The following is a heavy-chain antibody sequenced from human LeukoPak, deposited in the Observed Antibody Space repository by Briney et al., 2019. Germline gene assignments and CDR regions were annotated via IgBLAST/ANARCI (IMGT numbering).Heavy chain of an antibody. D-gene: IGHD1-14*01. CDR2: ISGSGSST. CDR1: GFTFSSFA. J-gene: IGHJ4*02. Sequence: PGGSLRPSCAASGFTFSSFAMSWVRQAPGKGLDWVSAISGSGSSTSYADSVKGRFTISRDNSKNTLYLQMNSPRAEDTAVYYCATNQTAGGHRFDYWGQGTLVTVSS. V-gene: IGHV3-23*01. CDR3: ATNQTAGGHRFDY.